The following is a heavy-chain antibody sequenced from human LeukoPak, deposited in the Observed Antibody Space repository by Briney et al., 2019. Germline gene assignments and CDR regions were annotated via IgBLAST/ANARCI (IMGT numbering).Heavy chain of an antibody. CDR2: IYYSGST. CDR3: ATAQMVGATMWFDY. J-gene: IGHJ4*02. V-gene: IGHV4-39*07. D-gene: IGHD1-26*01. Sequence: PSETLSLTCTVSGGSISSSSYYWGWIRQPPGKGLEWIGSIYYSGSTYYNPSLKSRVTISVDTSKNQFSPKLSSVTAADTAVYYCATAQMVGATMWFDYWGQGTLVTVSS. CDR1: GGSISSSSYY.